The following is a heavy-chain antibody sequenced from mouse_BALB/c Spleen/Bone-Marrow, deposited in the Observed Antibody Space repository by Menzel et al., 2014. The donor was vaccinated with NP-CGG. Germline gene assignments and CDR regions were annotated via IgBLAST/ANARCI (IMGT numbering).Heavy chain of an antibody. CDR1: GYTFTSYF. CDR2: IYPGDGST. J-gene: IGHJ1*01. Sequence: QVQLQQSGPELVKPGASVKMSCKASGYTFTSYFIHWVKQRPGQGLEWIGWIYPGDGSTKYNEKFKVKTTLTADKSSSTAYMFLSSLTSEDSAIHFCAYYRYDEYFDVWGAGTTVTVSS. D-gene: IGHD2-14*01. CDR3: AYYRYDEYFDV. V-gene: IGHV1S56*01.